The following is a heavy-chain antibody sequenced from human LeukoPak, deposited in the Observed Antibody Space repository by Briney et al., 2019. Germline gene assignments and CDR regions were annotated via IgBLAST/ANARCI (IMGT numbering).Heavy chain of an antibody. CDR3: ARLSASSPEFDY. D-gene: IGHD1-14*01. J-gene: IGHJ4*02. CDR1: GGSISSYY. CDR2: IYYSGST. V-gene: IGHV4-59*05. Sequence: PSETLSLTCTVSGGSISSYYWSWIRQPPGKGLEWIGSIYYSGSTYHNPSLKSRVTISVDASKNQFSLKLSSVTAADTAVYYCARLSASSPEFDYWGQGTLVTVSS.